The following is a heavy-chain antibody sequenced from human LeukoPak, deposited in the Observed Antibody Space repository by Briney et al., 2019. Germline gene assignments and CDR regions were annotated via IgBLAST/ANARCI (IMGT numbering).Heavy chain of an antibody. CDR3: ATEGSSGWETFDY. CDR2: ISSNGGST. D-gene: IGHD6-19*01. J-gene: IGHJ4*02. V-gene: IGHV3-64*01. CDR1: GFTFSSYA. Sequence: GGSLRLSCAASGFTFSSYAMHWVRQAPGKGLEYVSAISSNGGSTYYANSVKGRFTISRDNSKNTLYLQMSSLRSEDTAVYYCATEGSSGWETFDYWGQGTLVTVSS.